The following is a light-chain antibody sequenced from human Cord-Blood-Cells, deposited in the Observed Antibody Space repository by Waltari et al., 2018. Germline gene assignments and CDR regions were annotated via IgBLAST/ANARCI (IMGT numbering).Light chain of an antibody. CDR1: SSDVGGSNY. CDR2: EVS. Sequence: QSALTQPPSASGSPGQSVTISCTGTSSDVGGSNYVSWYQQHPGKAPNLIIYEVSKRPSGVPDRFSGSKSGNTASLTVSGLQAEDEADYYCSSYAGSNNYVFGTGTKVTVL. CDR3: SSYAGSNNYV. J-gene: IGLJ1*01. V-gene: IGLV2-8*01.